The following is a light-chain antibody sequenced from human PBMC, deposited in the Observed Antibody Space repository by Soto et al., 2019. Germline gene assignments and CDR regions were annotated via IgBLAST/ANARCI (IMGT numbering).Light chain of an antibody. CDR2: AAS. J-gene: IGKJ4*01. CDR3: QHSYSTPLT. Sequence: DIQTPQFPSTLSPSVGDRVTNTCRASQSISSYLKSYQQKLGIAFKLLIYAASSLQSGALSRFRGSGSRTVFTLTISSLQPEHCATYYCQHSYSTPLTFGGGAKGDIK. V-gene: IGKV1-39*01. CDR1: QSISSY.